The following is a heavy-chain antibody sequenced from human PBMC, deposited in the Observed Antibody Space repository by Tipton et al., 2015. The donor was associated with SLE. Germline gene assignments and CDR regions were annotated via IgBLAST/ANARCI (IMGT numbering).Heavy chain of an antibody. CDR2: IFSSGRT. J-gene: IGHJ4*02. V-gene: IGHV4-59*12. D-gene: IGHD4/OR15-4a*01. CDR1: GDSISRFY. CDR3: ARDRSTWYFYY. Sequence: GLVKPSETLSLTCTVSGDSISRFYWTWIRQPPGKGLEWIGNIFSSGRTNYNPSLKSRVTISVDASKNRFSLNLTSVTAADTAVYYCARDRSTWYFYYWGQGAQVTVSS.